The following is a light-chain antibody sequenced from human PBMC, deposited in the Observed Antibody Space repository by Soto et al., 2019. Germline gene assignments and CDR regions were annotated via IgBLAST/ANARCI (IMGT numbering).Light chain of an antibody. J-gene: IGLJ3*02. Sequence: QPALTQPASVSGSPGQSMTISCTGTSSDIGGYNSVSWYQQHPGKVPKLLIYDVTNRPSGISNRFSGSKSGNTASLTISGLQAEDEADYYCSSYGSSNTVVFGGGTKLTVL. CDR3: SSYGSSNTVV. V-gene: IGLV2-14*01. CDR1: SSDIGGYNS. CDR2: DVT.